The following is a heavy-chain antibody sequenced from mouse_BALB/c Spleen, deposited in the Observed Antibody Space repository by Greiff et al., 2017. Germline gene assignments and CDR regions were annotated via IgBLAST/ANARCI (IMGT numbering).Heavy chain of an antibody. CDR2: ISSGGGNT. J-gene: IGHJ2*01. CDR3: ASLYYGSRGFDY. V-gene: IGHV5-9*03. Sequence: EVMLVESGGGLVKPGGSLKLSCAASGFTFSSYTMSWVRQTPEKRLEWVATISSGGGNTYYPDSVKGRFTISRDNAKNNLYLQMSSLRSEDTALYYCASLYYGSRGFDYWGQGTTLTVSS. CDR1: GFTFSSYT. D-gene: IGHD1-1*01.